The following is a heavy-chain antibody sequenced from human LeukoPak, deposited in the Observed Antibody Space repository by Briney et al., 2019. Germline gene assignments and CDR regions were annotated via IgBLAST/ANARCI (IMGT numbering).Heavy chain of an antibody. V-gene: IGHV3-23*01. CDR1: GFTLSSYG. CDR2: ISGSGGST. CDR3: AKGGNSGRTYYYYYMDV. J-gene: IGHJ6*03. D-gene: IGHD6-19*01. Sequence: RGSLRLSCAASGFTLSSYGMSWVRQAAGEGLGWVSSISGSGGSTYYADSVKGRFTISRDSSKNTVYLQRNGLRAEDTAVYYCAKGGNSGRTYYYYYMDVWGKGTTVTVSS.